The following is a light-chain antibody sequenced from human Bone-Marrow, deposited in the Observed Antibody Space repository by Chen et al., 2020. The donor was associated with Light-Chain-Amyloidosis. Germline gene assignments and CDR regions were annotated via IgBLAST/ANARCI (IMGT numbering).Light chain of an antibody. V-gene: IGKV2-30*02. CDR2: LVS. CDR1: QSLVHSDGNTY. J-gene: IGKJ1*01. Sequence: DVVVTQSPLSLPVTLGQPASISCTSSQSLVHSDGNTYFNWFHQRPGQSPRRLIYLVSKRDSGVPDRFSGSGSGTDFTLKISRVEAEDVGIFYCMEGTNWPWTFGHGTKVEIK. CDR3: MEGTNWPWT.